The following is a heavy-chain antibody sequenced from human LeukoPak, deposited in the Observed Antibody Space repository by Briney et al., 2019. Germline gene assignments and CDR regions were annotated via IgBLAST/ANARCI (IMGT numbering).Heavy chain of an antibody. J-gene: IGHJ5*02. CDR1: GGSISSHY. Sequence: SETLSLTCAVSGGSISSHYWSWIRQPPGKGLEWIGYIYDSGFPNYNPSLKSRVAMSVDTSKNQFSLKLSSVTAADTAMYYCAREHYSSSSFNWFDPWGQGTLVTVSS. CDR3: AREHYSSSSFNWFDP. CDR2: IYDSGFP. V-gene: IGHV4-59*08. D-gene: IGHD6-6*01.